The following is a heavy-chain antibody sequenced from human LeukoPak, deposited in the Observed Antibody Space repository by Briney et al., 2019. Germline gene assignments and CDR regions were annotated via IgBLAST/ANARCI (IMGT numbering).Heavy chain of an antibody. Sequence: SETLSLTCTVSGASITSGGYYLSWIRQHPGKGLEWIGYIYYSGSTSYNPSLKSRVIISQDTSKNQFSLNLSSVTAADTAVYHCAGTVAISRYWFDPWGQGTLVTVSS. V-gene: IGHV4-31*03. CDR3: AGTVAISRYWFDP. CDR1: GASITSGGYY. CDR2: IYYSGST. J-gene: IGHJ5*02. D-gene: IGHD5-24*01.